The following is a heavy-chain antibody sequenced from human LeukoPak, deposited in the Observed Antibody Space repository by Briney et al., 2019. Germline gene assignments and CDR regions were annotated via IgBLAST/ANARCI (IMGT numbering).Heavy chain of an antibody. V-gene: IGHV3-20*04. J-gene: IGHJ4*02. CDR1: GFTFDDYG. CDR2: IKTDGSIT. CDR3: TREQDREAAATIVGDY. D-gene: IGHD3-22*01. Sequence: PGGSLRLSCAASGFTFDDYGMSWVRQAPGKGLEWVSRIKTDGSITDYADFVKGRFTISRDNARNSLYLEMNSLRAEDTAVYYCTREQDREAAATIVGDYWGQGTLVTVSS.